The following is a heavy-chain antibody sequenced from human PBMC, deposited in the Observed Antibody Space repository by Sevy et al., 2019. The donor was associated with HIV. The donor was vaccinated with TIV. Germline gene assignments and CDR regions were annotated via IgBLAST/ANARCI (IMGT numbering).Heavy chain of an antibody. D-gene: IGHD2-15*01. CDR2: ISGSGGSP. CDR1: GFTVSSYA. J-gene: IGHJ6*03. CDR3: AKDCSGGSCYLYYYYYMDV. V-gene: IGHV3-23*01. Sequence: GGSLRLSCAASGFTVSSYAMSWVRQAPGKGLEWVSAISGSGGSPYYADSVKGRLTISRDNSKNTLYLQMNSLRPEDTAVYYCAKDCSGGSCYLYYYYYMDVWGKGTTVTVSS.